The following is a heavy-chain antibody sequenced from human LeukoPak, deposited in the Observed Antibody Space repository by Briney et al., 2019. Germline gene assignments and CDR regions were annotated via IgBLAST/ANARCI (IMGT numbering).Heavy chain of an antibody. CDR1: GFTFSTYA. V-gene: IGHV3-23*01. Sequence: GGSLRLACAASGFTFSTYAMSWVRQAPGKGLEWLSSVGGGGRNTFYADPVKGRFTFSRDNSKNKLYVQMSGVTAEDRAVYFCVKNRGVKSSYYYMDVWGKGTAVTVSS. CDR2: VGGGGRNT. J-gene: IGHJ6*03. D-gene: IGHD3-10*01. CDR3: VKNRGVKSSYYYMDV.